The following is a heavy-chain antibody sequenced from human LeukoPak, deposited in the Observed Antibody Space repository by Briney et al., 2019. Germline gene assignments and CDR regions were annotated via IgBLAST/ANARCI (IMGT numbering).Heavy chain of an antibody. CDR3: ARDPGCSGGSCYYRYYYYGMDV. V-gene: IGHV1-18*01. D-gene: IGHD2-15*01. J-gene: IGHJ6*02. CDR2: ISAYNGNT. Sequence: ASVTVSCKSSGYTFTSYGIRWVRQAPGQGLEWMGWISAYNGNTNYAQKLQGRVTMTTDTSTSTAYKELRSLRSDDTAVYYCARDPGCSGGSCYYRYYYYGMDVWGQGTTVTVSS. CDR1: GYTFTSYG.